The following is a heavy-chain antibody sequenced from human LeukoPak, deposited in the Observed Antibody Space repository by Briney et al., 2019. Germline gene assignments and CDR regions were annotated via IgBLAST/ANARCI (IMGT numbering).Heavy chain of an antibody. V-gene: IGHV4-59*01. J-gene: IGHJ4*02. Sequence: SETLSLTCTVSGDSISSNHWCWIRQPPGKGLEWIGYISYSGSTSYNPSLKSRVTISVDTSKNQFSLKLSSVTAADTAVYYCARVGRGDHTWGSYSCDHWGQGTLVTVSS. D-gene: IGHD3-16*01. CDR1: GDSISSNH. CDR2: ISYSGST. CDR3: ARVGRGDHTWGSYSCDH.